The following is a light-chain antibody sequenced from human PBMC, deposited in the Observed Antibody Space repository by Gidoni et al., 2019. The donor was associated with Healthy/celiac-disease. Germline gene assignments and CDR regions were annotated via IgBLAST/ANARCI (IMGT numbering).Light chain of an antibody. V-gene: IGKV4-1*01. Sequence: DIVMTQSPDSLAVSLGERATINCKSSQSVLDSSNKKNYLAWYKQKPGQPPKLIIDWASSRESGVADRFSGGGSRKDVTLTISRLQDEDVADYYCQQYYRTPHTFGGGTKVEIK. J-gene: IGKJ4*01. CDR3: QQYYRTPHT. CDR2: WAS. CDR1: QSVLDSSNKKNY.